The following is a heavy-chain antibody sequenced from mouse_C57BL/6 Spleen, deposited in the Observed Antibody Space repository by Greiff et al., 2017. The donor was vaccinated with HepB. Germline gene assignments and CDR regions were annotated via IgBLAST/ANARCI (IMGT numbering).Heavy chain of an antibody. J-gene: IGHJ2*01. V-gene: IGHV1-59*01. Sequence: QVQLQQPGAELVRPGTSVKLSCKASGYTFTSYWMHWVKQRPGQGLEWIGVIDPSDSYTNYNQKFKGKATLTVDTSSSTAYMQLSSLTSEDSAVYYYARDTTVVATFDYWGQGTTLTVSS. CDR1: GYTFTSYW. CDR2: IDPSDSYT. CDR3: ARDTTVVATFDY. D-gene: IGHD1-1*01.